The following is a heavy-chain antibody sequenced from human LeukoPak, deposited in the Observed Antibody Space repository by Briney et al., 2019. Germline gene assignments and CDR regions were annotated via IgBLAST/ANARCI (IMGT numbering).Heavy chain of an antibody. V-gene: IGHV4-4*07. CDR2: IHFSGST. Sequence: PSETLSLTCTVSGGPISSLYCSWIRQPAGRGLEWIGRIHFSGSTNYNPSLKSRVTMSVDTSKNQFSLKLTSVTAADTAVYYCARDSGYRYGYGLVWFDPWGQGTLVTVSS. D-gene: IGHD5-18*01. J-gene: IGHJ5*02. CDR3: ARDSGYRYGYGLVWFDP. CDR1: GGPISSLY.